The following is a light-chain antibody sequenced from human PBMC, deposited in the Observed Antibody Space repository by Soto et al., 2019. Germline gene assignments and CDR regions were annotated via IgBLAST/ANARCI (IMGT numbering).Light chain of an antibody. V-gene: IGLV1-44*01. CDR3: AAWDDSLNVV. J-gene: IGLJ2*01. CDR1: SSNIGSNT. Sequence: QLMLTQPPSASGTPGQRVTISCSGSSSNIGSNTVNWYQQLPGTAPKLLIYSNNQRPSGVPDRFSGSKSGTSASLAISGLQSEDEADYYCAAWDDSLNVVFGGGTKLTVL. CDR2: SNN.